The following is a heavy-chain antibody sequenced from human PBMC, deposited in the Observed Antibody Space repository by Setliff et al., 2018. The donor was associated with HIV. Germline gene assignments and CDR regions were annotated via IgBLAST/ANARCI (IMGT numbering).Heavy chain of an antibody. CDR1: GGSITSGNYY. J-gene: IGHJ5*02. Sequence: SETLSLTCRVYGGSITSGNYYWGWIRQAPGKGLEWIASMIYGGDTGYNPSLKSRVTIYVDTANNEISLRLSSVTAEDTAVYRCARPHSGRGGGAWFDPWGQGIQVTVSS. CDR3: ARPHSGRGGGAWFDP. CDR2: MIYGGDT. D-gene: IGHD6-19*01. V-gene: IGHV4-39*01.